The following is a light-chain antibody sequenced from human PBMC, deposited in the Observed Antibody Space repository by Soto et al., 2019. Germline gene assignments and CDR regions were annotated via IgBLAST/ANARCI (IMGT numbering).Light chain of an antibody. V-gene: IGKV3-11*02. CDR3: QQYNTWPLT. CDR2: EAS. Sequence: EIVLTQSPVPLSLSPGDRATLSCRASQAINTYLAWYQQRSGQAPRLLFYEASNRAAGIPARFSAFGSGRDFTLTIVNLEPDDFAVYYCQQYNTWPLTFGGGTKVEIK. CDR1: QAINTY. J-gene: IGKJ4*01.